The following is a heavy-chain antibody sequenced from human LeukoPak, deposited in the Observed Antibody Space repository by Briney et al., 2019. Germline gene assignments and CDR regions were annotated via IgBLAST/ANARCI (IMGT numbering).Heavy chain of an antibody. Sequence: PSQTLSLTCAVSGGSISSGGYSWRSIRQPPGKGLELNGYIYYSGSTNYNPSLKSRVTISVDTSKKQFCLKLSSVTAAYTAVYYCARFLLWFKNYFDYWGQGTLVTVSS. J-gene: IGHJ4*02. CDR1: GGSISSGGYS. CDR3: ARFLLWFKNYFDY. CDR2: IYYSGST. D-gene: IGHD3-10*01. V-gene: IGHV4-30-4*07.